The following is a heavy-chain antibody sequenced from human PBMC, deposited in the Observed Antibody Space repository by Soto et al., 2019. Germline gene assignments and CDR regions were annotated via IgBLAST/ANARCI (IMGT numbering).Heavy chain of an antibody. CDR2: ISYDGSNK. D-gene: IGHD2-15*01. CDR3: AKDHIRDGVVVVAATRYYYGMDV. J-gene: IGHJ6*02. Sequence: GGSLRLSCAASGVTFSSYGMHWVRQAPGKGLEWVAVISYDGSNKYYADSVKGRFTISRDNSKNTLYLQMNSLRAEDTAVYYCAKDHIRDGVVVVAATRYYYGMDVWGQGTTVTVSS. CDR1: GVTFSSYG. V-gene: IGHV3-30*18.